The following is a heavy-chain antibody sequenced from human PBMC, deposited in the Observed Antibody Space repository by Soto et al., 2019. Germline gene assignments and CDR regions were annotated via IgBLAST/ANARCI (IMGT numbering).Heavy chain of an antibody. V-gene: IGHV1-69*13. CDR2: IIPIFGTA. CDR3: ARAPFEYSSSYYYYYGMDV. CDR1: GGTFSSYA. J-gene: IGHJ6*02. Sequence: AVKVSCKASGGTFSSYAISWVRQAPGQGLEWMGGIIPIFGTANYAQKFQGRVTITADESTSTAYMELSSLRSEDTAVYYCARAPFEYSSSYYYYYGMDVWGQGTTVTVS. D-gene: IGHD6-6*01.